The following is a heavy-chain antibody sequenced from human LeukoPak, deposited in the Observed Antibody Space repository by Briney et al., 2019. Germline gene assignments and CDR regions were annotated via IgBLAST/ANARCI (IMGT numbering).Heavy chain of an antibody. V-gene: IGHV1-46*01. Sequence: GASVKVSCKASGYTFTSYYMHWVRQAPGQGLEWMGIINPSGGSTSYAQKFQGRVTITADESTSTAYMELSSLRSEDTAVYYCARYALTTVVHYNYCYGMDVWGQGTTVTVSS. CDR3: ARYALTTVVHYNYCYGMDV. CDR2: INPSGGST. J-gene: IGHJ6*02. CDR1: GYTFTSYY. D-gene: IGHD4-23*01.